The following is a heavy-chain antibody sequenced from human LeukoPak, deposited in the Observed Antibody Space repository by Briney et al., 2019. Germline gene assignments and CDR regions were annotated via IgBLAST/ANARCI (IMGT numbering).Heavy chain of an antibody. D-gene: IGHD5-18*01. CDR3: ARDGYSYGFTLKYYFDY. CDR1: GFIFSSYS. CDR2: ISSSSTYI. V-gene: IGHV3-21*01. Sequence: PGGSLRLSCAASGFIFSSYSMNWVRQAPGKGLEWVSSISSSSTYIYYADSVKGRFTISRDNAKNSLYLQMNSLRAEDTAVYYCARDGYSYGFTLKYYFDYWGQGTLVTVSS. J-gene: IGHJ4*02.